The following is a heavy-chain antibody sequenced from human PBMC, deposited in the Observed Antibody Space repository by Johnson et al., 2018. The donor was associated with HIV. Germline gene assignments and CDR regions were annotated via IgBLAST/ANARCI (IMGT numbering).Heavy chain of an antibody. Sequence: QVQLVESGGGVVQPGRSLRLSCAASGFTFSSYGMHWVRQAPGKGLEWVAVIWYDGSNKFYADSVKGRFTISRDNSKNSLYLQMNSLRAEDTALYYCAKGTSSFIAAAADNWGQGTVVTVSS. D-gene: IGHD6-13*01. V-gene: IGHV3-33*06. CDR2: IWYDGSNK. CDR3: AKGTSSFIAAAADN. J-gene: IGHJ3*01. CDR1: GFTFSSYG.